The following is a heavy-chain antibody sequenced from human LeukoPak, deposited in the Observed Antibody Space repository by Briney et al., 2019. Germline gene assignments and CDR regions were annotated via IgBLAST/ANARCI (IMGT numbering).Heavy chain of an antibody. D-gene: IGHD4-23*01. J-gene: IGHJ4*02. V-gene: IGHV1-2*02. CDR2: INPNSGGT. CDR3: ARENYGGNSVFDY. CDR1: GYTFTSYY. Sequence: AASVKVSCKASGYTFTSYYMHWVRQAPGQGLEWMGWINPNSGGTNYAQKFQGRVTMTRDTSISTAYMELSRLRSDDTAVYYCARENYGGNSVFDYWGQGTLVTVS.